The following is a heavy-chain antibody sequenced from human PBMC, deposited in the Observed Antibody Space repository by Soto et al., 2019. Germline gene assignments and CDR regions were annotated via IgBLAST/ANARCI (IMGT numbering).Heavy chain of an antibody. CDR2: ISYDGSNK. CDR3: AKPEGEWELLGRAFDI. Sequence: QVQLVESGGGVVQPGRSLRLSCAASGFTFSSYGMHWVRQAPGKGLEWVAVISYDGSNKYYVDSVKGRFTISRDNSKNTLYLQMNSLRAEDTAVYYCAKPEGEWELLGRAFDIWGQGTMVTVSS. J-gene: IGHJ3*02. CDR1: GFTFSSYG. V-gene: IGHV3-30*18. D-gene: IGHD1-26*01.